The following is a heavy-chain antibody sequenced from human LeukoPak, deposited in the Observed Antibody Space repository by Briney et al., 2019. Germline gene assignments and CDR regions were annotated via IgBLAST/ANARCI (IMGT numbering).Heavy chain of an antibody. V-gene: IGHV3-48*01. D-gene: IGHD6-19*01. CDR3: AKDRSYSSGWYDAFDI. CDR1: GFTFSSYG. Sequence: PGGSLRLSCAASGFTFSSYGMNWVRQAPGKGLEWVSYISTSSNRIDYADSVKGRFTISRDNSKNTLYLQMNSLRAEDTAVYYCAKDRSYSSGWYDAFDIWGQGTMVTVSS. CDR2: ISTSSNRI. J-gene: IGHJ3*02.